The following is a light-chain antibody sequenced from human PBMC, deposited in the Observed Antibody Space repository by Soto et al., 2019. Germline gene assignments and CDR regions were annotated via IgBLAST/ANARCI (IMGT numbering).Light chain of an antibody. CDR3: SCLSTTSTPIV. CDR1: ISNIGSNV. V-gene: IGLV1-44*01. Sequence: QSVLTQPPSASGTPGQRVTISCSGSISNIGSNVIDWYQQLPGTAPKLLIYNNNQRPSGVPDRFSGSKSGTSASLTISGLQPEDEAYYYCSCLSTTSTPIVFGTGTKLTVL. CDR2: NNN. J-gene: IGLJ1*01.